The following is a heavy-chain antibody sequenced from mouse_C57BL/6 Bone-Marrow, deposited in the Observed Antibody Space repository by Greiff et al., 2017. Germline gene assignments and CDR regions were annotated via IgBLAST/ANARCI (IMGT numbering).Heavy chain of an antibody. Sequence: LVESGPELVKPGASVKLSCKASGYTFTSYDINWVKQRPGQGLEWIGWIYPRDGSTKYNEKFKGKATLTVDTSSSPAYMELHRLTSEDSAVYFCARLEFDGSSGDWYFDVWGTGTTVTVSS. D-gene: IGHD1-1*01. CDR1: GYTFTSYD. CDR2: IYPRDGST. V-gene: IGHV1-85*01. CDR3: ARLEFDGSSGDWYFDV. J-gene: IGHJ1*03.